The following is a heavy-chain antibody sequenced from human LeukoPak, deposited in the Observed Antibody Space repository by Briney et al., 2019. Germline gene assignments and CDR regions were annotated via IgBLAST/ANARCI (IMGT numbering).Heavy chain of an antibody. V-gene: IGHV3-30-3*01. D-gene: IGHD4-23*01. J-gene: IGHJ4*02. Sequence: GGSLRLSCAASGFTFSSYAMHWVRQAPGKGLEWVAVISYDGSNKYYADSVKGRFTISRGNSKNTLYLQMNSLRAEDTAVYYCARAPIGGKLGFDYWGQGTLVTVSS. CDR1: GFTFSSYA. CDR2: ISYDGSNK. CDR3: ARAPIGGKLGFDY.